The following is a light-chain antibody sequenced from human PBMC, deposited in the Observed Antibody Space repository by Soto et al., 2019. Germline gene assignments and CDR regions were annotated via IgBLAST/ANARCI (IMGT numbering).Light chain of an antibody. CDR2: DAS. CDR1: QDIRNY. CDR3: QHYDHLPPLS. Sequence: DIQMTQSPSSLSASVGDRVTITCQASQDIRNYLHWYQQKPGKAPNLLIYDASNLKTGVPSRFXGSGSGTDFTFTISSLQPEDIATYYCQHYDHLPPLSFGGGTKVDIK. J-gene: IGKJ4*01. V-gene: IGKV1-33*01.